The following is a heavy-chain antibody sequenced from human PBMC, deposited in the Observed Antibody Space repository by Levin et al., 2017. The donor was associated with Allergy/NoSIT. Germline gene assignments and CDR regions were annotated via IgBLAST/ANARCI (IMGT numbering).Heavy chain of an antibody. CDR2: IYYTGSS. CDR1: GGSISTNYY. CDR3: ARSSSLEYFDP. Sequence: SETLSLTCAVSGGSISTNYYWGWIRQPPGKGLEWIGSIYYTGSSHYNPSLKSRVTISVDTSKDHFSLNLTSVTAADTAVYFCARSSSLEYFDPWGQGTLVTVSS. J-gene: IGHJ5*02. D-gene: IGHD3-3*01. V-gene: IGHV4-39*02.